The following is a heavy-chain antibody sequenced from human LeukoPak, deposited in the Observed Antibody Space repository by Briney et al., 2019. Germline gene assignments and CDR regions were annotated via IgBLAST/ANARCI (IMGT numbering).Heavy chain of an antibody. D-gene: IGHD2-15*01. CDR3: ARADCSGGSCYAFDI. J-gene: IGHJ3*02. CDR1: GESFSGYY. CDR2: INHSGST. Sequence: SSETLSLTCAVYGESFSGYYWSWIRQPPGKGLEWIGEINHSGSTNYNPSLKSRVTISVDTSKNQFSLKLSSVTAADTAVYYCARADCSGGSCYAFDIWGQGTMVTVSS. V-gene: IGHV4-34*01.